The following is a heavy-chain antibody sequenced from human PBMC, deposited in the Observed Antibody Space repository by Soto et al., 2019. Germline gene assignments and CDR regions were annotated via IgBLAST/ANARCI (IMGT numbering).Heavy chain of an antibody. CDR2: IYRTGST. CDR3: ASRDPGTSFDY. V-gene: IGHV4-4*02. J-gene: IGHJ4*02. D-gene: IGHD1-7*01. Sequence: SDTLSLTCAVSGGSFSSNNRWTWVRQPPGQGLEWIGEIYRTGSTNYNPSLKSRVTISLDKSENQFSLKVTSLTAADTAVYHCASRDPGTSFDYWGQGTLVIVSS. CDR1: GGSFSSNNR.